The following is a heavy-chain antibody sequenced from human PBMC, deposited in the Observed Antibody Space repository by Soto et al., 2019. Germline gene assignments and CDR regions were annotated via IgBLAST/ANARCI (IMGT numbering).Heavy chain of an antibody. V-gene: IGHV1-18*04. D-gene: IGHD3-22*01. CDR3: ARELITRIIVVASNDGMAA. J-gene: IGHJ6*01. CDR2: ISAYNGNT. Sequence: ASVKVSCKASGYTFTTYGISGVRQAPGQGLEWMGWISAYNGNTNYAQKLQGRVTMTTDTSTSTAYMELRSLRSDDTAVYYCARELITRIIVVASNDGMAAWGGGNTVTVSS. CDR1: GYTFTTYG.